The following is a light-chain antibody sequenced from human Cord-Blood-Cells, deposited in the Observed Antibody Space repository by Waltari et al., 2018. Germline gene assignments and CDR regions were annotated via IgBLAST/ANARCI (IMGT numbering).Light chain of an antibody. V-gene: IGKV3-20*01. J-gene: IGKJ5*01. CDR2: GAS. CDR3: QQYGSSPPST. CDR1: QSVSSSY. Sequence: EIVLTQSPGTLSLSPGERATLSCRASQSVSSSYLAWYQQKPGQSPRLLIYGASSRATGIPDRLSGSGSGTDFTLTLSRLEPEDFAVYYCQQYGSSPPSTFGQGTRLEIK.